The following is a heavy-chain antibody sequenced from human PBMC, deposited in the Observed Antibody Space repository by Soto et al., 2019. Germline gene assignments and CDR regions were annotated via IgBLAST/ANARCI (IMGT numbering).Heavy chain of an antibody. V-gene: IGHV1-18*01. D-gene: IGHD2-21*01. CDR1: GYTFTTYG. CDR3: AREARESIRVYYYYGMDV. Sequence: QVQLVQSGAEVKKPGASVKVSCKASGYTFTTYGISWVRQAPGQGLEWMGWISAYNGDTNYAQNLQGRVTMTTDTSTTTAYMELRSLRSDDTAVYYCAREARESIRVYYYYGMDVWRQGTTVSVSS. J-gene: IGHJ6*02. CDR2: ISAYNGDT.